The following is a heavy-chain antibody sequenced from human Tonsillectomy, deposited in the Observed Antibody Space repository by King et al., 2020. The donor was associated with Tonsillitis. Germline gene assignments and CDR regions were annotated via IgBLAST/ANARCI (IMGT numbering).Heavy chain of an antibody. CDR1: GFTFSNYA. CDR2: ISHDGGNK. CDR3: ARGSRPFTFFVY. V-gene: IGHV3-30-3*01. J-gene: IGHJ4*02. Sequence: VQLVESGGGVVQPGGSLRLSCAASGFTFSNYALHWVRQAPGKGLEWVAVISHDGGNKYYADSVRGRFTISRDTSKNTLYLQTNSLKSEDTAIYYCARGSRPFTFFVYWGQGTLVTVSS.